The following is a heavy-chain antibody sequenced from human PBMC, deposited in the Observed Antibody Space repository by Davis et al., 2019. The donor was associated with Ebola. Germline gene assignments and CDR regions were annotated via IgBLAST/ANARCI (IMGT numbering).Heavy chain of an antibody. CDR1: GFTSSDYW. D-gene: IGHD5-18*01. CDR2: IKQDETEK. J-gene: IGHJ4*02. CDR3: ARALQPFDY. Sequence: PGGSLRPSCPASGFTSSDYWITWVRQAPGKGLEWVANIKQDETEKYYVDSVKGRFTISRDNAKNSLYLQMNNLRAEDTAVYFCARALQPFDYWGQGTLVTVSS. V-gene: IGHV3-7*04.